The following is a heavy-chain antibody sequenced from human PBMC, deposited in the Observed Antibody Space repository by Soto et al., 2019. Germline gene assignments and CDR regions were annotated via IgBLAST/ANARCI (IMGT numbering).Heavy chain of an antibody. CDR1: GYRFTSYD. V-gene: IGHV1-8*01. CDR2: MNPNSGNT. CDR3: ARERSAAADY. J-gene: IGHJ4*02. D-gene: IGHD6-13*01. Sequence: ASVKVSCKDCGYRFTSYDINWVRQATGQGLEWMGWMNPNSGNTGYAQKFQGRVTMTRNTSISTAYMELSSLRSEDTAIYYCARERSAAADYWGQGTLVTVSS.